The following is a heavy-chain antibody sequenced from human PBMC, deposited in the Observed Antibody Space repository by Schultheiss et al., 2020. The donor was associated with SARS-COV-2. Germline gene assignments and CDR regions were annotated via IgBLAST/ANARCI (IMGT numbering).Heavy chain of an antibody. CDR1: GGSFSGYY. CDR3: ARGARSTSSPIDP. J-gene: IGHJ5*02. CDR2: INHSGST. V-gene: IGHV4-34*01. Sequence: SETLSLTCGVYGGSFSGYYWSWIRQPPGKGLEWIGEINHSGSTNYNPSLKSRVTISVDTSKNQFSLKLSSVTAADTAVYYCARGARSTSSPIDPWGQGTLVTVSS. D-gene: IGHD2-2*01.